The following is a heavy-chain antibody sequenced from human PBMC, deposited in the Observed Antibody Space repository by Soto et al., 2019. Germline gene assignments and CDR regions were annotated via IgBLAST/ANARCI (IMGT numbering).Heavy chain of an antibody. CDR1: GGSVSIGDYL. J-gene: IGHJ5*02. Sequence: SETLSLTCTVFGGSVSIGDYLWSWIRQRPGKGLEWIGYIHDSGDTYYNPSLKSRVTISLDTSKNQFSLKVTSMTAADTAVYFCARARGGDSGDYASLFDRWGQGNLVTVSS. D-gene: IGHD4-17*01. V-gene: IGHV4-30-4*01. CDR2: IHDSGDT. CDR3: ARARGGDSGDYASLFDR.